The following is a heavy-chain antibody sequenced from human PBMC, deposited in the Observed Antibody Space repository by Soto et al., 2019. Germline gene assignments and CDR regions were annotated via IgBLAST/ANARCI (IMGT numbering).Heavy chain of an antibody. V-gene: IGHV1-46*03. Sequence: ASVKVSCKASGYTFTSYYMHWVRQAPGQGLEWMGIINPSGGSTSYAQKFQGRVTMTRDTSTSTVYMELGSLRSEDTAVYYCAREPYYGSGSFFSGQENWFDPWGQGTLVTVSS. J-gene: IGHJ5*02. CDR2: INPSGGST. CDR3: AREPYYGSGSFFSGQENWFDP. CDR1: GYTFTSYY. D-gene: IGHD3-10*01.